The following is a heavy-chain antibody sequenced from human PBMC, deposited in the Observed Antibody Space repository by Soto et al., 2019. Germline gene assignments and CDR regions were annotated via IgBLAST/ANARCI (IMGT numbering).Heavy chain of an antibody. V-gene: IGHV4-31*03. CDR2: HYYSGIT. D-gene: IGHD6-6*01. CDR1: GGSISSGGYY. CDR3: ARGSSIAGLYYGMDV. J-gene: IGHJ6*02. Sequence: QVQLQESGPGLVKPSQTLSLTCTVSGGSISSGGYYWTWIRQHPGKGLVWIGYHYYSGITYYNPSLKRRVTISLDTSKNQFSLKLSSVTAADTAVYYCARGSSIAGLYYGMDVWGQGTTVTVYS.